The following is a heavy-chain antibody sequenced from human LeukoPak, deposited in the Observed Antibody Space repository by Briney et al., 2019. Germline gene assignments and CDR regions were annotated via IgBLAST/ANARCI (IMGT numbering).Heavy chain of an antibody. CDR3: ARQYISGQWYFDY. CDR1: GFTFSSYG. CDR2: IRYDGSNK. V-gene: IGHV3-30*02. J-gene: IGHJ4*02. Sequence: GGSLRLSCAASGFTFSSYGMHWVRQAPGKGLEWVAFIRYDGSNKYYADSVKGRFTISRDNSKNTLYLQMNSLIPEDTAVYYCARQYISGQWYFDYWGQGTLVTVSS. D-gene: IGHD5-18*01.